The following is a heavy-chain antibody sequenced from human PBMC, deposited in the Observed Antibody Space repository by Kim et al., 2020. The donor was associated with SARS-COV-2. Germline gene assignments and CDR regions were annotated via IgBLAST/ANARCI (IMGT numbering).Heavy chain of an antibody. CDR2: ISSSGSTI. D-gene: IGHD2-2*01. CDR3: ARGGIVVVPAAMTNWFDP. CDR1: GFTFSDYY. J-gene: IGHJ5*02. Sequence: GGSLRLSCAASGFTFSDYYMSWIRQAPGKGLEWVSYISSSGSTIYYADSVKGRFTISRDNAKNSLYLQMNSLRAEDTAVYYCARGGIVVVPAAMTNWFDPWGQGTLVTVSS. V-gene: IGHV3-11*01.